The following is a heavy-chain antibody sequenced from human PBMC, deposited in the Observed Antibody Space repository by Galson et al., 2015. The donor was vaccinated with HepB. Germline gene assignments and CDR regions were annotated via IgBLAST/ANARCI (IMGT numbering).Heavy chain of an antibody. Sequence: SLRLSCAASGFTFSNYAMSWVRQAPGKGLEWVSAISGSGGSTYYADSVKGRFTISRDNSKNTLYLQMNSLRAEDTAVYYCAKDRAQKVFGVVAFNYWGQGTLVTVSS. CDR1: GFTFSNYA. D-gene: IGHD3-3*01. J-gene: IGHJ4*02. CDR2: ISGSGGST. V-gene: IGHV3-23*01. CDR3: AKDRAQKVFGVVAFNY.